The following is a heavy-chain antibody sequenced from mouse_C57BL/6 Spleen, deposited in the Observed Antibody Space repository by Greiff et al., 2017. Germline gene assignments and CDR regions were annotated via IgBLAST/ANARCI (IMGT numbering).Heavy chain of an antibody. Sequence: VKVVESGPGLVAPSQSLSITCTVSGFSLTSYAISWVRQPPGKGLEWLGVIWTGGGTNYNSALKSRLSISKDNSKSQVFLKMNSLQTDDTARYYCARNYYGSSYPYAMDYWGQGTSGTISS. CDR2: IWTGGGT. CDR3: ARNYYGSSYPYAMDY. D-gene: IGHD1-1*01. CDR1: GFSLTSYA. V-gene: IGHV2-9-1*01. J-gene: IGHJ4*01.